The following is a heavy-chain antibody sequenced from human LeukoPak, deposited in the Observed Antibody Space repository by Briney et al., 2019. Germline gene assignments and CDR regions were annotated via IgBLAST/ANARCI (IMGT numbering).Heavy chain of an antibody. CDR3: ATKTGFDD. J-gene: IGHJ4*02. CDR2: ITSSGTYI. CDR1: GFTFTNAW. V-gene: IGHV3-21*01. D-gene: IGHD1-1*01. Sequence: SGGSLRLSCAASGFTFTNAWMSWVRQAPGKGLEWVSSITSSGTYIYYADSLKGRFTISRDNAKDSLYLQMNSLRAEDTAVYYCATKTGFDDWGQGTLVTVSS.